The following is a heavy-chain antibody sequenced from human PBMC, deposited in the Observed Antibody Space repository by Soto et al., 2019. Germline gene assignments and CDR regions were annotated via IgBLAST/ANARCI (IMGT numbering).Heavy chain of an antibody. J-gene: IGHJ4*02. CDR3: ARGKRAASYYFDY. Sequence: SETLSLTCTVSGGSISSSSYYWGWIRQPPGKGLEWIGSIYYSGSTYYNPSLKSRVTISVNTSKNQFSLKLSSVTAADTAVYYCARGKRAASYYFDYWGQGTLVTVSS. CDR2: IYYSGST. CDR1: GGSISSSSYY. V-gene: IGHV4-39*01. D-gene: IGHD2-15*01.